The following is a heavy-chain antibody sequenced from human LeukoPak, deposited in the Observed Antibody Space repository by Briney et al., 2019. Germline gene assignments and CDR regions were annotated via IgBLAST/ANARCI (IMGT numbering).Heavy chain of an antibody. V-gene: IGHV3-74*03. Sequence: GSLRLSCAASGFTFSSYWMHWVRQAPGKGLVWVSGTNTDGSSTMYADSVKGRFTVSRDNAKNTLYLQMNSLRAEDTAVYYCARAMVPLFDYWGQGTLVTVSS. D-gene: IGHD4/OR15-4a*01. CDR3: ARAMVPLFDY. CDR2: TNTDGSST. J-gene: IGHJ4*02. CDR1: GFTFSSYW.